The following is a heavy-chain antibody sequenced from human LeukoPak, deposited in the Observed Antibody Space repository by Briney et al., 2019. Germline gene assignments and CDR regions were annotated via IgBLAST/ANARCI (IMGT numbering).Heavy chain of an antibody. CDR1: GYTFTIYG. V-gene: IGHV1-18*01. J-gene: IGHJ6*02. D-gene: IGHD3-3*01. Sequence: ASVTVSFTASGYTFTIYGISWLRQAPGQGLEWMGWISAYNGNTNYAQKLQGRVTITTDTSTSTAYMELRSLRSDDTAVYYCARVDPLGVRFLEWFADYYYGMDVWGQGTTVTVSS. CDR3: ARVDPLGVRFLEWFADYYYGMDV. CDR2: ISAYNGNT.